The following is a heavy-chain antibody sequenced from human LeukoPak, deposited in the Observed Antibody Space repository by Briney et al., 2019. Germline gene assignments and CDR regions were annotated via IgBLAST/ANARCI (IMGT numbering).Heavy chain of an antibody. V-gene: IGHV4-59*01. J-gene: IGHJ5*02. CDR3: ARENVDIVATSWFDP. Sequence: SETLSPTCTVSGGSISSYYWSWIRQPPGKGLEWIGYIYYSGSTNYNPSLKSRVTISVDTSKNQFSLKLSSVTAADTAVYYCARENVDIVATSWFDPWGQGTLVTVSS. D-gene: IGHD5-12*01. CDR1: GGSISSYY. CDR2: IYYSGST.